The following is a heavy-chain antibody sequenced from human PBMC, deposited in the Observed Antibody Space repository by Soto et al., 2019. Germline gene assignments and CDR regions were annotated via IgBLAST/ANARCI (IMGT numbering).Heavy chain of an antibody. CDR2: IYSGGST. CDR1: GVPLRRNH. D-gene: IGHD3-22*01. Sequence: LGLSCATPGVPLRRNHMSRGRQAPGKGLEWVSVIYSGGSTYYADSVKGRFTISRDNSKNTLYLQMNSLRAEDTAVYYCARATIRVVIDYWGQGTLVTVSS. CDR3: ARATIRVVIDY. V-gene: IGHV3-53*01. J-gene: IGHJ4*02.